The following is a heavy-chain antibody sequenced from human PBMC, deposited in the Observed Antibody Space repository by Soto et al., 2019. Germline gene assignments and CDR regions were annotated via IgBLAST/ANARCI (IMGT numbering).Heavy chain of an antibody. CDR2: ISYDGSNK. D-gene: IGHD6-6*01. J-gene: IGHJ6*02. CDR3: ARDEAARPTTPYFYYGMDV. Sequence: QVQLVESGGGVVQPGRSLRLSCAASGFTFSSYAMHWVRQAPGKGLEWVAVISYDGSNKYYADSVKGRFTISRDNSKNTLYLQMNSLRAEDTAVYSCARDEAARPTTPYFYYGMDVWGQGTTVTVSS. V-gene: IGHV3-30-3*01. CDR1: GFTFSSYA.